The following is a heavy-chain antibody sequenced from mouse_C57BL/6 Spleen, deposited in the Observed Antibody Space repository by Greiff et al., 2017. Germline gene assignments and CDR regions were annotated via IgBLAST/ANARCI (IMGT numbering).Heavy chain of an antibody. D-gene: IGHD2-5*01. Sequence: EVQLQESGTVLARPGASVKMSCKTSGYTFTSYWMHWVKQRPGQGLEWIGAIYPGNSDTSYNQKFKGKAKLTAVTSASTAYMELSSLTNEDSAVYYCTRGGTSYSSNNEGFAYWGQGTLVTVSA. V-gene: IGHV1-5*01. J-gene: IGHJ3*01. CDR2: IYPGNSDT. CDR1: GYTFTSYW. CDR3: TRGGTSYSSNNEGFAY.